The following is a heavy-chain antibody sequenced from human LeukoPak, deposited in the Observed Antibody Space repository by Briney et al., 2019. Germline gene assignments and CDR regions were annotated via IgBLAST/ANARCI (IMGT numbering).Heavy chain of an antibody. V-gene: IGHV3-23*01. J-gene: IGHJ4*02. CDR3: AKADGATCYNPSDY. CDR2: ISGSGGTT. Sequence: GGSLRLSCAASGFTFSSYAMNWVRQAPGKGLEWVSAISGSGGTTYYADSVKGRFTISRDNSKNTLDLQMNSLRAEDTALYYCAKADGATCYNPSDYWGQGTLVTVSS. D-gene: IGHD2-15*01. CDR1: GFTFSSYA.